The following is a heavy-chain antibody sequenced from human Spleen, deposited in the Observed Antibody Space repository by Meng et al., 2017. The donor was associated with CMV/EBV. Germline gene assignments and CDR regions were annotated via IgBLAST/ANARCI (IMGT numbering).Heavy chain of an antibody. D-gene: IGHD6-6*01. CDR3: ARHGEQLVPYYFDY. CDR2: IYYSGST. J-gene: IGHJ4*02. V-gene: IGHV4-39*01. Sequence: SETLSLTCTVSGGSISSSSYYWGWIRQPPGKGLEWIGSIYYSGSTYYNPSLKSRVTISVDTSKNQFSLKLSSVTAADTAMYYCARHGEQLVPYYFDYWGQGTLVTVSS. CDR1: GGSISSSSYY.